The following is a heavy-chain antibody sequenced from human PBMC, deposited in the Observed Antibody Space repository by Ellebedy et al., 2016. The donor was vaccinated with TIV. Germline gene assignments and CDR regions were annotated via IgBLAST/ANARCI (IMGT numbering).Heavy chain of an antibody. Sequence: GGSLRLSXAASGFTFSSYAMSWVRQAPGKGLEWVSVISGSGDSTYYADSVKGRFTISRDNSKNTLYLQMNSLRAEDTAVYYCAKGTWFGEPNPDYWGQGTLVTVSS. CDR1: GFTFSSYA. CDR2: ISGSGDST. V-gene: IGHV3-23*01. J-gene: IGHJ4*02. D-gene: IGHD3-10*01. CDR3: AKGTWFGEPNPDY.